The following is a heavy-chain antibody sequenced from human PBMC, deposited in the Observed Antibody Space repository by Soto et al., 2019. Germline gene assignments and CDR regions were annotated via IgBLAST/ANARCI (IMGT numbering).Heavy chain of an antibody. CDR1: GGTFSTSA. CDR2: IMPIFRTA. Sequence: QVQVVQSGAEVKKPGSSVKVSCKTSGGTFSTSAISWVRQAPGQGLEWMGGIMPIFRTADYVQRFQGRVTITADESASTAYLELRSLTSEDTAIYYCARDKDRAQLGGNYYFLMDVWGQGTTVTVTS. CDR3: ARDKDRAQLGGNYYFLMDV. J-gene: IGHJ6*02. D-gene: IGHD3-3*02. V-gene: IGHV1-69*12.